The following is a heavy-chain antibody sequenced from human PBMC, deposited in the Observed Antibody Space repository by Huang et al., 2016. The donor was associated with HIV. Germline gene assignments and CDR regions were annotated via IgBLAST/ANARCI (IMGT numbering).Heavy chain of an antibody. CDR1: GGSFTGTY. CDR3: ARQWTILEWLLGLDV. CDR2: VNASGAT. J-gene: IGHJ6*02. D-gene: IGHD3-3*01. V-gene: IGHV4-34*02. Sequence: QMQLQQRGAGLLKPSETLSLTCGVSGGSFTGTYLTWIRQAPGKGLEWIGEVNASGATNCNPSLNGRVTISRDKSNRELSLNLRSVTAADTAVYYCARQWTILEWLLGLDVWGQGTTVIVSS.